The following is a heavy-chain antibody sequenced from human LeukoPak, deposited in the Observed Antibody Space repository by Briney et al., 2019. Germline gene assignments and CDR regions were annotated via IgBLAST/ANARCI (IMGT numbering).Heavy chain of an antibody. V-gene: IGHV4-39*01. CDR3: YGSGF. J-gene: IGHJ4*02. D-gene: IGHD6-19*01. CDR1: GGSITSSPYY. CDR2: MYYNGST. Sequence: SETLSLTCTVSGGSITSSPYYWAWLRQPPGKGLEWIGSMYYNGSTYYNPSLKSRVTVSVDTSKNQFSLKLNSVTAADTAVYYCYGSGFWGQGTLVTVSS.